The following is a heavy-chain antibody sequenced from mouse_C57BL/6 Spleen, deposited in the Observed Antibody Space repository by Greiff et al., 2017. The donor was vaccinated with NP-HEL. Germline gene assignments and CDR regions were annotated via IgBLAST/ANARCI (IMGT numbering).Heavy chain of an antibody. CDR2: VDPEDGDT. CDR1: GFNIKDYY. V-gene: IGHV14-1*01. J-gene: IGHJ2*01. CDR3: TKGAYYNYFDY. D-gene: IGHD2-12*01. Sequence: VQLQQSGAELVRPGASVKLSCTASGFNIKDYYMHWVKQRPEQGLEWIGRVDPEDGDTEYAPKFQGKATMTADTSSNTAYLQLSSLTSEDTAVYYCTKGAYYNYFDYWGQGTTLTVSS.